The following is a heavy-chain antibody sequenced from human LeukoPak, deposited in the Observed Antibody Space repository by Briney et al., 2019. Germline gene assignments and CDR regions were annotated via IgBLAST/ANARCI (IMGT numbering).Heavy chain of an antibody. CDR2: IYSTGAT. CDR3: ARLKMGAYFDL. J-gene: IGHJ2*01. Sequence: SETLSLTCTVSDDSMSSFYWSWIRQPPGKGPEWIAYIYSTGATSYNPSLRSRVSISLDTSKSHFSLKLRSVTVADTAVYFCARLKMGAYFDLWGRGTLVTVCS. CDR1: DDSMSSFY. D-gene: IGHD3-16*01. V-gene: IGHV4-59*08.